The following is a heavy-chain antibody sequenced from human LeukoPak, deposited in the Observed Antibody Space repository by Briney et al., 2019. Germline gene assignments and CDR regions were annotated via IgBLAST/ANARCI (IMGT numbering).Heavy chain of an antibody. CDR3: TRDRDYGDYVDY. CDR2: IRSKAYGGTT. V-gene: IGHV3-49*04. J-gene: IGHJ4*02. D-gene: IGHD4-17*01. Sequence: PGRSLRLSCTASGFTFGDYAMSWVRQAPGKGLEWVGFIRSKAYGGTTEYAAPVKGRFTISRDDSKSIAYLQMNSLKTEDTAVYYCTRDRDYGDYVDYWGQGTLVTVSS. CDR1: GFTFGDYA.